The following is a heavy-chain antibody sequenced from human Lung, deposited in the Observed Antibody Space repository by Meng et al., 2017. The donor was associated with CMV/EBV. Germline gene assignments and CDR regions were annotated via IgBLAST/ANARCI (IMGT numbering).Heavy chain of an antibody. D-gene: IGHD4-23*01. CDR1: GFTFSTYS. CDR2: ISSSSSDI. V-gene: IGHV3-21*01. J-gene: IGHJ4*02. Sequence: ESLKISWAASGFTFSTYSMNWVRQAPGKGLEWVSSISSSSSDIYYADSVKGRFTISRDNNKNSLYLQMNSLRAEDTAVYYCARDYYGSTDDYWGQGTLVTVSS. CDR3: ARDYYGSTDDY.